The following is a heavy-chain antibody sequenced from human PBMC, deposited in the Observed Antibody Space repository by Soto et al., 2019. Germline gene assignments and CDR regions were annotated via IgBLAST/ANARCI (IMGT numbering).Heavy chain of an antibody. Sequence: VQLVESGGGVVQPGRSLRLSCAASGFTFSYHALNWVRQAPGKGLEWVAVISYDGDNKYIAESVKGRFTISRDNSKNTVSLQMNSLRTEDTAMYSCARGTTTSAFSAMDVWGQGTTVTVSS. CDR1: GFTFSYHA. D-gene: IGHD1-1*01. CDR3: ARGTTTSAFSAMDV. CDR2: ISYDGDNK. J-gene: IGHJ6*02. V-gene: IGHV3-30-3*01.